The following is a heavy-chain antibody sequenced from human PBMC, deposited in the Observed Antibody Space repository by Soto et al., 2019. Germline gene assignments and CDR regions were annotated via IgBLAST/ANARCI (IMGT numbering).Heavy chain of an antibody. J-gene: IGHJ5*02. CDR2: IDYSGST. V-gene: IGHV4-39*01. Sequence: QLQLQESGPGLVKPSETLSLTCTVSGGSISSSSYYWGWIRQPPGKGLEWIGSIDYSGSTYYNPSLKSRVTISVDTSKNQFSLKLSSVTAADTAVYYCASLADRLNWFDPWGQGTLVTVSS. CDR1: GGSISSSSYY. D-gene: IGHD6-6*01. CDR3: ASLADRLNWFDP.